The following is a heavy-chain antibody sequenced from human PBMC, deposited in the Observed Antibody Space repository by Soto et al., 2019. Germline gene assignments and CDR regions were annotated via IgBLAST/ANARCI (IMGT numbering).Heavy chain of an antibody. CDR3: ARRYYDILTGPDTDDAFDI. J-gene: IGHJ3*02. CDR1: GYTFTSYY. Sequence: VSVKVSCKASGYTFTSYYMHWVRQAPGQGLEWMGIINPSGGSTNYAQKFQGRVTMTRDTSTSTVYMELSSLRSEDTAVYYCARRYYDILTGPDTDDAFDIWGQGTMVTVSS. V-gene: IGHV1-46*03. CDR2: INPSGGST. D-gene: IGHD3-9*01.